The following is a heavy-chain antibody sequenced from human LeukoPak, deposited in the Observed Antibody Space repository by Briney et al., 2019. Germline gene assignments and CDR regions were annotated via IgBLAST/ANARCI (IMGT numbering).Heavy chain of an antibody. Sequence: ASVKVSCKASGGTFTNYAISWVRQAPGQGLEWMGGIIPVYGTASYAQNFQGKVTITTAESTSTSYLELSSLRSEDTAVYYCARPNKAAQYGPFDYWGQGTLVTVSS. CDR1: GGTFTNYA. V-gene: IGHV1-69*05. D-gene: IGHD6-6*01. J-gene: IGHJ4*02. CDR3: ARPNKAAQYGPFDY. CDR2: IIPVYGTA.